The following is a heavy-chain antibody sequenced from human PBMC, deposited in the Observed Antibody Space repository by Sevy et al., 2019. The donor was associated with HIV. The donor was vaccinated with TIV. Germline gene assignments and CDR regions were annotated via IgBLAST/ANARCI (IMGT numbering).Heavy chain of an antibody. Sequence: ASVKVSCKASGYTFTGDYMHWVRQTPGQGLEWMGWINPKGGDTKSAQRFQGRVTMTRDTSISTAYMELSRLRSDDTAVYYCARAGTLYSGYTYGSIDFWGEGTLVTVSS. V-gene: IGHV1-2*02. CDR2: INPKGGDT. CDR1: GYTFTGDY. J-gene: IGHJ4*02. CDR3: ARAGTLYSGYTYGSIDF. D-gene: IGHD5-18*01.